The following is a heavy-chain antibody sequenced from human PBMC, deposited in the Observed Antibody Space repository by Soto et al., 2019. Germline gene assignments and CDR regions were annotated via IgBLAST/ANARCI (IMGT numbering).Heavy chain of an antibody. D-gene: IGHD3-10*01. J-gene: IGHJ3*02. CDR3: ATAYGSGSYLRAFDI. V-gene: IGHV3-30-3*01. CDR1: GFTFSSYA. CDR2: ISYDGSNK. Sequence: QVQLVESGGGVVQPGRSLRLSCAASGFTFSSYAMHWVRQAPGKGLEWVAVISYDGSNKYYADSVKGRFTISRDNSKNTLHLQMNSLRAEDTAVYYCATAYGSGSYLRAFDIWGQGTMVTVSS.